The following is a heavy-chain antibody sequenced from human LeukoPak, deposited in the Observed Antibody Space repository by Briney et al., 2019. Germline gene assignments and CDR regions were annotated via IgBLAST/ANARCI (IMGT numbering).Heavy chain of an antibody. Sequence: GGSLRLSCAASGFTFSSYGMSWVRQAPGKGLEWVGRIKSKTDGGTTDYDAPVEGRFTISRDDSKNTLYLQMNSLKIEDTAVYYCTTDLAAMVRAVDYWGQGTLVTVSS. CDR1: GFTFSSYG. V-gene: IGHV3-15*01. CDR2: IKSKTDGGTT. CDR3: TTDLAAMVRAVDY. J-gene: IGHJ4*02. D-gene: IGHD5-18*01.